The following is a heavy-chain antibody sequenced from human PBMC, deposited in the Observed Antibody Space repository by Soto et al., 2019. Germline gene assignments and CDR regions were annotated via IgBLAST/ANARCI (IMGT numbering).Heavy chain of an antibody. V-gene: IGHV4-30-4*01. Sequence: SETLSLTCTVSGGSISSGDYYWSWIRQPPGKGLEWIGYIYYSGSTYYNPSLKSRVTISVDTSKNQFSLKLSSVTAADTAVYYCARASGWGVVVITHDAFDIWGQGTMVTVSS. D-gene: IGHD3-22*01. J-gene: IGHJ3*02. CDR1: GGSISSGDYY. CDR3: ARASGWGVVVITHDAFDI. CDR2: IYYSGST.